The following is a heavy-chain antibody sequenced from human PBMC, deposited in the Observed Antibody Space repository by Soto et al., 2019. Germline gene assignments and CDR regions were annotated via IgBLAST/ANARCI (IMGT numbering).Heavy chain of an antibody. D-gene: IGHD2-15*01. Sequence: SETLSLTCTVSGGSISSGSYYWSWIRQHPGKRLEWIGYIYYSGSTYFNPSLKSRVTISVDTSKNQFSLKLSSVTAADTAVYYCAREGEGEYCSGGSCYSVHAFDIWGQGTMVTVSS. CDR1: GGSISSGSYY. V-gene: IGHV4-31*03. CDR3: AREGEGEYCSGGSCYSVHAFDI. CDR2: IYYSGST. J-gene: IGHJ3*02.